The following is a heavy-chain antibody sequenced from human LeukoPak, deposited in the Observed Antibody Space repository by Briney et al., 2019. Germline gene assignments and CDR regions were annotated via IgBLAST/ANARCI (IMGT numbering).Heavy chain of an antibody. V-gene: IGHV4-59*01. Sequence: SETVSLTCTVSGGSISNYYWSWIRQPPGKGLEWIGYIYYSGRTNYNPSLKSRVTISMDTSKNHFSLTLSSVTAADTALYYCARGAERLTATPFDYWGQGTLITVSS. J-gene: IGHJ4*02. CDR1: GGSISNYY. CDR2: IYYSGRT. D-gene: IGHD2-21*02. CDR3: ARGAERLTATPFDY.